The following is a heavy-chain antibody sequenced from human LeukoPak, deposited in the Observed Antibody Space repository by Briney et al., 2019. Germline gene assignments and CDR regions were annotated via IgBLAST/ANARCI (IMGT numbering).Heavy chain of an antibody. J-gene: IGHJ4*02. CDR3: ARYVVSGSGRYYFDY. CDR1: GGXISSSNYY. Sequence: PSETLSLTCTVSGGXISSSNYYSSWIRQPPGRELEWIASINYGGTTYYNPSLKSRVTISADTSKNQFSLRLSSVTAADTAVYLCARYVVSGSGRYYFDYWGQGSLVTVSS. V-gene: IGHV4-39*01. CDR2: INYGGTT. D-gene: IGHD3-10*01.